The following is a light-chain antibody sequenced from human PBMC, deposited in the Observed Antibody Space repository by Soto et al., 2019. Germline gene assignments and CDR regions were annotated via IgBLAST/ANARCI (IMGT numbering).Light chain of an antibody. CDR3: QQYYTYPWT. CDR1: QDIGRY. Sequence: AIRMTQSPSSLSASTGDRVTITCRASQDIGRYVAWYQQKPGKGPKLLIYAASTLQGGVPSRFSGSGSGTDFTLSISYLQSEDFATYHCQQYYTYPWTFGQGTKVDIK. J-gene: IGKJ1*01. CDR2: AAS. V-gene: IGKV1-8*01.